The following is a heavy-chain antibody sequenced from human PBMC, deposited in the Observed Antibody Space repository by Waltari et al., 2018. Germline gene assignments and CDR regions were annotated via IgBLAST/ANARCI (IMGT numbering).Heavy chain of an antibody. CDR3: ARVDIAVAGTGPGGYYYMDV. CDR2: IYHSGST. D-gene: IGHD6-19*01. CDR1: GYSISSGYY. Sequence: QVQLQESGPGLVKPSETLSLTCAVSGYSISSGYYWGWIRQPPGKGLEWIGSIYHSGSTYDNPSLKSRVTISVDTSKNQFSLKLSSVTAADTAVYYCARVDIAVAGTGPGGYYYMDVWGKGTTVTVSS. V-gene: IGHV4-38-2*01. J-gene: IGHJ6*03.